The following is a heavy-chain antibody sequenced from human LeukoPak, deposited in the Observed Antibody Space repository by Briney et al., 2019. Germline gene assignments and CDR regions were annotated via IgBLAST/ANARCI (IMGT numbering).Heavy chain of an antibody. V-gene: IGHV3-23*01. CDR1: GFTFSSYA. Sequence: GGSLRLSCAASGFTFSSYAMSWVRQAPGKGLEWVSAICGRGGSTYYADSVKGRFTISRDNSKNTLYLQMNSLRAEDTAVYYCAKGGAYCGGDCPMYYFDYWGQGTLVTVSS. CDR2: ICGRGGST. CDR3: AKGGAYCGGDCPMYYFDY. D-gene: IGHD2-21*02. J-gene: IGHJ4*02.